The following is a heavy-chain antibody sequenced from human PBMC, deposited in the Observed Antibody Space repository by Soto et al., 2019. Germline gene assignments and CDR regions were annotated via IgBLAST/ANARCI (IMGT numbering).Heavy chain of an antibody. CDR3: ATGTSIGYDSSGYHYALY. Sequence: ASVKVSCKASGYTFSGYYMYWVRQAPGQGLEWMGWINPNSGGANYAQIFRGRVTMTRDTSISTAYMELSSLTSDDTAVYYCATGTSIGYDSSGYHYALYCRQVTLVTFAS. CDR1: GYTFSGYY. V-gene: IGHV1-2*02. D-gene: IGHD3-22*01. J-gene: IGHJ4*02. CDR2: INPNSGGA.